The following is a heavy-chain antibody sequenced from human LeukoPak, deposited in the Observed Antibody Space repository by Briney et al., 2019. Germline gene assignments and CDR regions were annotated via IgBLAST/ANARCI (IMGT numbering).Heavy chain of an antibody. D-gene: IGHD3-22*01. V-gene: IGHV4-59*01. J-gene: IGHJ2*01. Sequence: SETLSLTCTVSGDSISSYYWSWIRQPPGKGLEWIGYIYSSGSTKYNPSLKSRVTISVDTSKNQFSLKLSSVTAADTAVYYCASAHVRSYSYDSSGLYTSDWHFEPWGRGTLVTVSS. CDR1: GDSISSYY. CDR2: IYSSGST. CDR3: ASAHVRSYSYDSSGLYTSDWHFEP.